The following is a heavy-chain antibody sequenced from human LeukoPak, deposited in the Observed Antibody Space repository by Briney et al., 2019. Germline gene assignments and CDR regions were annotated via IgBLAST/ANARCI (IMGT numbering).Heavy chain of an antibody. D-gene: IGHD1-26*01. V-gene: IGHV1-69*05. J-gene: IGHJ5*02. CDR3: AREIGRWFDP. Sequence: GASVRVSCKASGGTFSSYAINWVRQAPGQGLEWMGGIIPIFGTANYAQKFQGRVTITTDESTSTAYMELSSLRSEDTAVYYCAREIGRWFDPWGQGTLVTVSS. CDR1: GGTFSSYA. CDR2: IIPIFGTA.